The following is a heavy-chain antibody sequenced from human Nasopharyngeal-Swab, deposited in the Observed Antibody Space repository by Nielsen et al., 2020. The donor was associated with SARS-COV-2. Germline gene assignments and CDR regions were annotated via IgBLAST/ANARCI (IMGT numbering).Heavy chain of an antibody. Sequence: EESLKISCKGSGYSFTSYWIGWVRQMPGKGLEWMGIIYPGDSDTRYSPSFQGQVTISADKSISTAYLQWSSLKASDTAMYYCARRTVAYCGGDCYSVAFDIWGQGTMVTVSS. V-gene: IGHV5-51*01. CDR3: ARRTVAYCGGDCYSVAFDI. CDR2: IYPGDSDT. D-gene: IGHD2-21*01. CDR1: GYSFTSYW. J-gene: IGHJ3*02.